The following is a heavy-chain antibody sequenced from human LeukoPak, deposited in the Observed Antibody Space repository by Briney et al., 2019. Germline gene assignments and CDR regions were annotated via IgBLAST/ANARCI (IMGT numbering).Heavy chain of an antibody. D-gene: IGHD5-24*01. J-gene: IGHJ4*02. CDR3: ASRKKGMATAGFDY. Sequence: GESLQISCKGSGYSFTSYWIGWVRQVPGKGLEWMGIIYPGDSDTRYSPSFQGQVTISAEKSISTPYLQWSSLKASDTALYYCASRKKGMATAGFDYWGQGTLVTVSS. CDR1: GYSFTSYW. V-gene: IGHV5-51*01. CDR2: IYPGDSDT.